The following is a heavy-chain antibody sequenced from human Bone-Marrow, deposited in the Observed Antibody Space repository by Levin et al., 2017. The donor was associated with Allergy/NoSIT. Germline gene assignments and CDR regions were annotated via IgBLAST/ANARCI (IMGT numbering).Heavy chain of an antibody. J-gene: IGHJ6*02. D-gene: IGHD5-18*01. CDR1: GFTFRGYA. V-gene: IGHV3-30*18. CDR3: AKGGPGAWIHLSSYYQGMDV. Sequence: PGGSLRLSCVGSGFTFRGYAMHWVRQAPGKGLEWVAATSYDGSNLLYADSVKGRFTISRDNSKNTLFLQMNSLRPEDTAAYFCAKGGPGAWIHLSSYYQGMDVWGQGTTVTVSS. CDR2: TSYDGSNL.